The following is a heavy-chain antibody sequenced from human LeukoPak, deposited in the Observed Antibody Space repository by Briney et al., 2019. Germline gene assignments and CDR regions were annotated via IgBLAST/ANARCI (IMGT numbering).Heavy chain of an antibody. CDR3: ARESGPTPGGGFDY. Sequence: PSQTLSLTCTVSGGSISSGDYYWSWIRQPPGKGLEWIGYIYYSGSTYYNPSLKSRVTISVDTSKNQFSLKLSSVTAADTAVYYCARESGPTPGGGFDYWGQGTLVTVSS. J-gene: IGHJ4*02. CDR1: GGSISSGDYY. V-gene: IGHV4-30-4*08. CDR2: IYYSGST. D-gene: IGHD1-26*01.